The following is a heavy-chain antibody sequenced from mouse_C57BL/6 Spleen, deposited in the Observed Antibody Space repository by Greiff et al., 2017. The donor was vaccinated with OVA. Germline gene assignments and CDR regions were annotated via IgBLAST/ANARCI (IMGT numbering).Heavy chain of an antibody. D-gene: IGHD1-1*01. J-gene: IGHJ4*01. Sequence: QVQLQQPGAELVKPGASVKLSCKASGYTFTSYWMQWVKQRPGQGLEWIGEIDPSDSYTNYNQKFKGKATLTVDTSSSTAYMQLSSLTSEDSAVYYCARKGVVARRPYAMDDWGQGTSVTVSS. V-gene: IGHV1-50*01. CDR1: GYTFTSYW. CDR2: IDPSDSYT. CDR3: ARKGVVARRPYAMDD.